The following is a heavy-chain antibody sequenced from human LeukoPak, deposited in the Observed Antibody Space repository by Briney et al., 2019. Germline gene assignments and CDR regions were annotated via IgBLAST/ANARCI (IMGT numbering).Heavy chain of an antibody. CDR3: ARDLGAYCGGDCYWAFDY. Sequence: EASVTVSCKASGYTFTSYGISWVRQAPGQGLEWMGWIIAYNGNTNYAQKLQGRVTMTTDTSTSTAYMELRSLRSDDTAVYYCARDLGAYCGGDCYWAFDYWGQGTLVTVSS. V-gene: IGHV1-18*01. D-gene: IGHD2-21*02. CDR2: IIAYNGNT. CDR1: GYTFTSYG. J-gene: IGHJ4*02.